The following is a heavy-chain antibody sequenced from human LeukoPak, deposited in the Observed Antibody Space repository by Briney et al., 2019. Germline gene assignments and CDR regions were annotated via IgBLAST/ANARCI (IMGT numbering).Heavy chain of an antibody. J-gene: IGHJ4*02. CDR3: ARRGGYCSGGSCRRSHFDY. D-gene: IGHD2-15*01. V-gene: IGHV4-39*01. CDR2: FYYSGNT. CDR1: GGSLRSTTYY. Sequence: SETLSLTCTVSGGSLRSTTYYWGWIRQPPGKGLQWIGSFYYSGNTYYNPSLKSRVTISVDTSKNQFSLKLSSVTAADTAVYYCARRGGYCSGGSCRRSHFDYWGQGTLVTVSS.